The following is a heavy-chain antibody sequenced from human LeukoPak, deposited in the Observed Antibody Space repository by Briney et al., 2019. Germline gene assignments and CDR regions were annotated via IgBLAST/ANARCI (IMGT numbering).Heavy chain of an antibody. CDR2: INPNSGGT. V-gene: IGHV1-2*02. CDR1: GYAFTGYY. CDR3: ARAPNWGNWFDP. D-gene: IGHD7-27*01. Sequence: ASVKVSCKASGYAFTGYYMHWVRQAPGQGLEWMGWINPNSGGTNYAQKFQGRVAMTRDTSISTAYMELSRLRSDDTAVYYCARAPNWGNWFDPWGQGTLVTVSS. J-gene: IGHJ5*02.